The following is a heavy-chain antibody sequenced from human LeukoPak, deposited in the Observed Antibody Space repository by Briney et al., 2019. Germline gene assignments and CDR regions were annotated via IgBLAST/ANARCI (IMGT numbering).Heavy chain of an antibody. CDR1: GGTFGSYA. V-gene: IGHV1-69*06. Sequence: SVKVSCKASGGTFGSYAISWVRQAPGQGLEWMGGIIPIFGTANYAQKFQGRVTITADKSTSTAYMELSSLRSEDTAVYYCASGVVGATSWFDPWGQGTLVTVSS. D-gene: IGHD1-26*01. CDR3: ASGVVGATSWFDP. J-gene: IGHJ5*02. CDR2: IIPIFGTA.